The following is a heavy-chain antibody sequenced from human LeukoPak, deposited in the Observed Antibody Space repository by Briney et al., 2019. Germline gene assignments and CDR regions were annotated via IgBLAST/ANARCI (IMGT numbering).Heavy chain of an antibody. CDR2: ISYSGST. J-gene: IGHJ6*04. CDR1: RGSINSNSYF. D-gene: IGHD2-2*01. CDR3: AKPIDCSSTICTGPMDV. V-gene: IGHV4-39*05. Sequence: SETPSLTCTVSRGSINSNSYFWGWIRQPPGKGLEWIGCISYSGSTYYNPSLKSRLTISLDMSKNQFSLKLSSVTAADTAVYYCAKPIDCSSTICTGPMDVWGKGTTVIVSA.